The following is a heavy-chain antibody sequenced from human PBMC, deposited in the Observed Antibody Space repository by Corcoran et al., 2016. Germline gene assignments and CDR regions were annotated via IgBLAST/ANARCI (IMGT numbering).Heavy chain of an antibody. Sequence: EVQLVQSGAEVKKPGESLKISCKASGYSFITSWIGWVRQMPGKGLEWMGIIYPGDSDTRYSPSFQGQVTISAYKSINTAYLQWSSLKASDSAMYYCAKPNCIYSYGSDAFEIWGQGTMVTVSS. CDR2: IYPGDSDT. V-gene: IGHV5-51*01. CDR1: GYSFITSW. CDR3: AKPNCIYSYGSDAFEI. D-gene: IGHD3-16*01. J-gene: IGHJ3*02.